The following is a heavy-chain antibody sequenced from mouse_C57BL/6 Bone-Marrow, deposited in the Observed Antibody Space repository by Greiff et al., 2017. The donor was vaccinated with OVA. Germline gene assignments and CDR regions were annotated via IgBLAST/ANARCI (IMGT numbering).Heavy chain of an antibody. J-gene: IGHJ3*01. Sequence: VQLQQPGAELVKPGASVKMSCKASGYTFTSYWITWVKQRPGQGLEWIGDIYPGSGSTNYNEKFKSKATLTVDTSSSTAYMQLSSLTSEDSAVYYCARRLDGSAWFAYWGQVTLVTVSA. CDR3: ARRLDGSAWFAY. CDR2: IYPGSGST. V-gene: IGHV1-55*01. CDR1: GYTFTSYW. D-gene: IGHD1-1*01.